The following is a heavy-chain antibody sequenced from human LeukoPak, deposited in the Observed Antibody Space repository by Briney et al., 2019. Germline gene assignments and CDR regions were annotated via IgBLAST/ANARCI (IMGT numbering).Heavy chain of an antibody. D-gene: IGHD1-26*01. Sequence: SETLSLTCAVYGGSFSGYYWSWIRQPPGKGLEWIGEINHSGSTNYNPSLKSRVTISVDTSKNQFSLKLSSVTAADTAVYHCARIVGAPGDFDYWGQGTLVTVSS. J-gene: IGHJ4*02. CDR1: GGSFSGYY. CDR3: ARIVGAPGDFDY. CDR2: INHSGST. V-gene: IGHV4-34*01.